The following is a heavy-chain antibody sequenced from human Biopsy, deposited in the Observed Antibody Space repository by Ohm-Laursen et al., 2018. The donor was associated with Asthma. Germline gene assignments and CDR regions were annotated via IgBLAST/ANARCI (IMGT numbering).Heavy chain of an antibody. Sequence: GSLRLSCAASGFAVSRGYMFWVRQAPGKGLEWVSVIYSGGTSHTADSVRGRFTISRDNSRNRLYLQINSLTVEDSAVYFCARQSGQEYGDSIPFDTWGQGTKVAVSS. D-gene: IGHD3-22*01. CDR1: GFAVSRGY. V-gene: IGHV3-66*02. J-gene: IGHJ3*02. CDR2: IYSGGTS. CDR3: ARQSGQEYGDSIPFDT.